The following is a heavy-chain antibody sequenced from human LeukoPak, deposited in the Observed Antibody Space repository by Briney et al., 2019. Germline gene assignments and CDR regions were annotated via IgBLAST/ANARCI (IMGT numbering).Heavy chain of an antibody. V-gene: IGHV3-15*07. D-gene: IGHD2/OR15-2a*01. CDR1: GFNFDNAW. CDR2: IRSNSDGGAI. J-gene: IGHJ5*02. CDR3: ATDFYDST. Sequence: GGSLRLSCATSGFNFDNAWMNWVRQAPGKGLEWVGRIRSNSDGGAIDNAAPVKGRFALSRDDSKNTLYLQMNSLQTEDTAMYYCATDFYDSTWGQGTLVTVSS.